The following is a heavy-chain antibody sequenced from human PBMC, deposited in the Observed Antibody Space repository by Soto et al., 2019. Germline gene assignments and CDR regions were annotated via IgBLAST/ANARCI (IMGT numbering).Heavy chain of an antibody. D-gene: IGHD2-2*01. V-gene: IGHV1-18*01. J-gene: IGHJ4*02. CDR2: ISAYNGNT. CDR3: AKDGPYCISTNCHSFDY. CDR1: GYTFTSYG. Sequence: ASVKVSCKASGYTFTSYGISWVRQAPGQGLEWMGWISAYNGNTKYAQKLQGRVTMTTDTSTSTAYMELRSLRGEDTAVYYCAKDGPYCISTNCHSFDYWGQGTLVTVSS.